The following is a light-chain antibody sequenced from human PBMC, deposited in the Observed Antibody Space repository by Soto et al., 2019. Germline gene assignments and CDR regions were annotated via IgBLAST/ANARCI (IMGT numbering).Light chain of an antibody. CDR2: DAS. CDR3: QQDGYSPPWT. J-gene: IGKJ1*01. V-gene: IGKV3-20*01. CDR1: QSISSNY. Sequence: EIVLTQSPAALSLSPGERDTLSCRASQSISSNYLAWYQQKPGQAPRLLIYDASSRAPDIPDRFSGSGSGTDFTLTISGLEPEDLAVYYCQQDGYSPPWTCGQGTKA.